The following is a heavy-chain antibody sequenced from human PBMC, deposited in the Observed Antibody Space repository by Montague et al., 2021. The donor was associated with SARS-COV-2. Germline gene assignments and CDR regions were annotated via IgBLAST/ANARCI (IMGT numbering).Heavy chain of an antibody. CDR1: GVSISGDNYY. CDR3: ARNRGWGSRGAGYIDL. D-gene: IGHD7-27*01. CDR2: IYYTGST. J-gene: IGHJ2*01. V-gene: IGHV4-31*03. Sequence: TLSLTCTVSGVSISGDNYYWTWIRQHPGKGLEWIAYIYYTGSTYYNPSLQSRLRTSLDTSKNQFSLTLTSVTAADTAIYYCARNRGWGSRGAGYIDLWGRGTLVTVSS.